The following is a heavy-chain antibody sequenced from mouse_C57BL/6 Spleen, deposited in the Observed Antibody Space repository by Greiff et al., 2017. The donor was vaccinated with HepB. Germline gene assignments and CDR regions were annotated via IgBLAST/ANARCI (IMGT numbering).Heavy chain of an antibody. J-gene: IGHJ3*01. CDR1: GYTFTSYW. D-gene: IGHD2-2*01. V-gene: IGHV1-72*01. CDR3: ARWGLPPGFAY. CDR2: IDPNSGGT. Sequence: QVQLKQPGAELVKPGASVKLSCKASGYTFTSYWMHWVKQRPGRGLEWIGRIDPNSGGTKYNEKFKRKATLTVDKPSSTAYMQLSSLTSEDSAVYDCARWGLPPGFAYWGQGTLVTVSA.